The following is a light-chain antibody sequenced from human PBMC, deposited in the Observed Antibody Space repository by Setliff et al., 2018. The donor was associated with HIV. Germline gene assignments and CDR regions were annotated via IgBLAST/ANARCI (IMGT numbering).Light chain of an antibody. CDR3: SSYTATTASYVV. V-gene: IGLV2-11*01. Sequence: QSALAQPRSMSGSPGQSVTISCTGTSSDVDAYDYVSWYQHHPGKAPKLLIYDVSERPSGVPDRFSGSKSGNTASLTISGLQAEDEADYYCSSYTATTASYVVFGGGTKVTVL. J-gene: IGLJ2*01. CDR1: SSDVDAYDY. CDR2: DVS.